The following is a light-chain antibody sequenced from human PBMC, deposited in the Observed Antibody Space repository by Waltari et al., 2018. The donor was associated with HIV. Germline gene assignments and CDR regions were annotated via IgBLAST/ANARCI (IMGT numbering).Light chain of an antibody. V-gene: IGLV1-40*01. J-gene: IGLJ2*01. CDR2: ANI. CDR1: SSNIGAGYD. CDR3: QSYDSSLSAYVV. Sequence: QSVLTQPPSVSGAPGQRVTISCTGTSSNIGAGYDVHWYQQLPGTAPHLLIYANIHRPSGVPGRFSVSKSATSASLAITGLQAEDEADYFCQSYDSSLSAYVVFGGGTKLTVL.